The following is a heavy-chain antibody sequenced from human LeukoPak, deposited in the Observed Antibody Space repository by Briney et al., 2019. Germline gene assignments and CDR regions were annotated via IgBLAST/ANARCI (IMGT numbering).Heavy chain of an antibody. Sequence: SVKVSCKASGGTFSSYAISWVRQAPGQGLEWMGGIIPIFGTANYAQKFQDRVTITADESTSTAYMELSSLRSEDTAVYYCARDHAEASTSHYYYGMDVWGQGTTVTVSS. CDR1: GGTFSSYA. CDR3: ARDHAEASTSHYYYGMDV. CDR2: IIPIFGTA. J-gene: IGHJ6*02. V-gene: IGHV1-69*13. D-gene: IGHD2-2*01.